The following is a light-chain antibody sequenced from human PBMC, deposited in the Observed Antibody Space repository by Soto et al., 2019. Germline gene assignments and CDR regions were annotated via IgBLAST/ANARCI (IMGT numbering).Light chain of an antibody. J-gene: IGLJ2*01. V-gene: IGLV1-40*01. Sequence: QAVVTQPPSVSGAPGQRVTISCTGSSSNIGANYDVHWYRQLPGTAPQLLIYANTNRPSGVPDRFSGSKSGSSASLAITGLQAEDEADYYCQSYDNSLSASIFGGGTQLTVL. CDR3: QSYDNSLSASI. CDR2: ANT. CDR1: SSNIGANYD.